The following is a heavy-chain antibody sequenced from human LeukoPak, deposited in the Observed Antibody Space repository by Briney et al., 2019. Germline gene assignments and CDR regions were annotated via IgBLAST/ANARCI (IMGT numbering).Heavy chain of an antibody. CDR1: GGSISSYY. CDR3: ARQSPLVRAFDI. V-gene: IGHV4-59*08. D-gene: IGHD3-10*01. Sequence: SETLSLTCTDSGGSISSYYWSWIRQPPGKGLEWIGYIYYSGSTNYNPSLKSRVTISVDTSKSQFSLKLSSVTAADTAVYYCARQSPLVRAFDIWGQGTMVTVSS. CDR2: IYYSGST. J-gene: IGHJ3*02.